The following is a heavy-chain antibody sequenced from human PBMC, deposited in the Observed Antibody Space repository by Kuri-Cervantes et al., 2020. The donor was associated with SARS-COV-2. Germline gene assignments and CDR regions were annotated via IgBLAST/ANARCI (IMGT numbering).Heavy chain of an antibody. V-gene: IGHV3-23*01. D-gene: IGHD4-23*01. CDR1: GFAFGKYA. CDR2: ISGNGDHI. J-gene: IGHJ4*02. Sequence: GESLKISCAASGFAFGKYALTWVRQAPGEGLEWVSSISGNGDHINYADSVKGRFIISRDNSKNTLYLQMNSLRAEDTAVYYCAKAPRPHWDGGNSGDYWGQGTLVTVSS. CDR3: AKAPRPHWDGGNSGDY.